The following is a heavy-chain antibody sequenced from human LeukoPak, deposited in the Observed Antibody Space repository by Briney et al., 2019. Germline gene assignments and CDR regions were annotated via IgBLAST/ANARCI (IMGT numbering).Heavy chain of an antibody. CDR2: IYTSGST. J-gene: IGHJ6*03. CDR3: ASVPGLGYYYYYMDV. V-gene: IGHV4-61*02. D-gene: IGHD3-16*01. Sequence: SETLSLTCTVSGGSISSGSYYWSWIRQPAGKGLEWIGRIYTSGSTNYNPSLKSRVTISVDTSKNQFSLKLSSVTAADTAVYYCASVPGLGYYYYYMDVWGKGTTVTVSS. CDR1: GGSISSGSYY.